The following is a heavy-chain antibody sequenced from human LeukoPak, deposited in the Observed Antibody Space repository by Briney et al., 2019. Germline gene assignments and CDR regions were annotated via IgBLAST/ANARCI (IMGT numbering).Heavy chain of an antibody. CDR3: AKGQDYYDSSGHYEADAFDI. CDR2: ISYDGSNK. V-gene: IGHV3-30*18. J-gene: IGHJ3*02. Sequence: GGSLRLSCAASGFTFSSYGMHWVRQAPGKGLEWVAVISYDGSNKYYADSVKGRFTISRDNSKNTLYLQMNSLRAEDTAVYYCAKGQDYYDSSGHYEADAFDIWGQGTMVTVSS. CDR1: GFTFSSYG. D-gene: IGHD3-22*01.